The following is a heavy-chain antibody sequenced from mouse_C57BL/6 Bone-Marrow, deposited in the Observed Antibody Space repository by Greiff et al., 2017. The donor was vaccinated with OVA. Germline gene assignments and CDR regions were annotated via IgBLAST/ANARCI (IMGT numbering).Heavy chain of an antibody. J-gene: IGHJ3*01. CDR3: ARPLYYDYDGSFAY. V-gene: IGHV5-6*01. Sequence: EVQRVESGGDLVKPGGSLKLSCAASGFTFSSYGMSWVRQTPDKRLEWVATISSGGSYTYYPDSVKGRFTISRDNAKNTLYLQMSSLKSEDTAMYYCARPLYYDYDGSFAYWGQGTLVTVSA. CDR1: GFTFSSYG. CDR2: ISSGGSYT. D-gene: IGHD2-4*01.